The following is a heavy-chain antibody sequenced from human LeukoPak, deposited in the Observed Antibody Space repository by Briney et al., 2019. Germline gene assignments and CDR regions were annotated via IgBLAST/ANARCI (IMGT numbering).Heavy chain of an antibody. J-gene: IGHJ6*03. D-gene: IGHD1-26*01. CDR3: ARGLEEPYYYYYMDV. CDR1: GGSISSYY. Sequence: PSETLSLTCTVSGGSISSYYWSWIRQPPGKGLEWIGYIYYSGSTNYNPSLKSRVTISVDTSKNQFSLKLSSVTAADTAVYYCARGLEEPYYYYYMDVWGKGTTVTVSS. V-gene: IGHV4-59*12. CDR2: IYYSGST.